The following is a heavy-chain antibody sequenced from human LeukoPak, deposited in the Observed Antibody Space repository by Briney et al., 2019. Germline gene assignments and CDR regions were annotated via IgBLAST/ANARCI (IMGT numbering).Heavy chain of an antibody. CDR3: AARDGYNDRADY. Sequence: SVKVSCKASGYTFTSYGISWVRQAPGQGLAWMGRIIPIFGTANYAQKFQGRVTITTDESTSTAYMELSSLRSEDTAVYYCAARDGYNDRADYWGQGTLVTVSS. J-gene: IGHJ4*02. D-gene: IGHD5-24*01. V-gene: IGHV1-69*05. CDR1: GYTFTSYG. CDR2: IIPIFGTA.